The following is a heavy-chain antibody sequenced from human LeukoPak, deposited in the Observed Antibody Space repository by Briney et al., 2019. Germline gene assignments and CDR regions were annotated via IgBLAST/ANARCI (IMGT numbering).Heavy chain of an antibody. CDR3: ARGLTMVRGAEGPI. CDR1: GGSISSYY. CDR2: IYYSGST. V-gene: IGHV4-59*01. D-gene: IGHD3-10*01. Sequence: NPSETLSLTCTVSGGSISSYYWSWIRQPPGKGLEWIGYIYYSGSTNYNPSLKSRVTISLDTSKNQFSLKLSSVTAADTAVYYCARGLTMVRGAEGPIRGQGTMVTVSS. J-gene: IGHJ3*02.